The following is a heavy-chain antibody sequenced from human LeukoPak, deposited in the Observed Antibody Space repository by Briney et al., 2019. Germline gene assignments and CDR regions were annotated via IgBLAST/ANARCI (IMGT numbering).Heavy chain of an antibody. CDR3: ARDHDWAFDL. Sequence: SGGSLRLSCADSGFPFASYVMSWVRQAPGKGLEWIAYINHDAEMIFYPDFVKGRFTISRDNAKKSLYLQMNALRYEDTAIYYCARDHDWAFDLWGQGTLVTVSS. J-gene: IGHJ4*02. CDR1: GFPFASYV. V-gene: IGHV3-48*02. D-gene: IGHD3-9*01. CDR2: INHDAEMI.